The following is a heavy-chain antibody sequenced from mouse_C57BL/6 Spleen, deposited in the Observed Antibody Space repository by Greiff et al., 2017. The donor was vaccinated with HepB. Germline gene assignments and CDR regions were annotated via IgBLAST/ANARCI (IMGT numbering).Heavy chain of an antibody. J-gene: IGHJ3*01. CDR3: ARGSSAWFAY. CDR2: IYPGDGDT. Sequence: QVQLKDSGPELVKPGASVKISCKASGYAFSSSWMNWVKQRPGKGLEWIGRIYPGDGDTNYNGKFKGKATLTADKSSSTAYMQLSSLTSEDSAVYFCARGSSAWFAYWGQGTLVTVSA. CDR1: GYAFSSSW. V-gene: IGHV1-82*01.